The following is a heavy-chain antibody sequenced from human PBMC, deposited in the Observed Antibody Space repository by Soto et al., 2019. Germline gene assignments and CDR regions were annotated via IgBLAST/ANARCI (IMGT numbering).Heavy chain of an antibody. Sequence: PGGSLRLSCAASGFTFSSYWMHWVRQAPGKGLVWVSRINSDGSSTSYADSVKGRFTISRDNAKNTLYLQMNSLRAEDTAVYYCARSAKDSSSWRPVGYCYYYYYMAVWGKGTTVTVSS. CDR3: ARSAKDSSSWRPVGYCYYYYYMAV. V-gene: IGHV3-74*01. D-gene: IGHD6-13*01. J-gene: IGHJ6*03. CDR1: GFTFSSYW. CDR2: INSDGSST.